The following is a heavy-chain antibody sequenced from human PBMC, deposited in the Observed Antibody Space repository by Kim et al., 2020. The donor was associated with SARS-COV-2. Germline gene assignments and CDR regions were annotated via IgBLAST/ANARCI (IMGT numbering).Heavy chain of an antibody. D-gene: IGHD6-13*01. CDR2: IYYSGST. Sequence: SETLSLTCTVSGGSISSSSYYWGWIRQPPGKGLEWIGSIYYSGSTYYNPSLKSRVTISVDTSKNQFSLKLSSVTAADTAVYYCVYGSSWSNTLDYWGQGTLVTVSS. CDR1: GGSISSSSYY. J-gene: IGHJ4*02. V-gene: IGHV4-39*01. CDR3: VYGSSWSNTLDY.